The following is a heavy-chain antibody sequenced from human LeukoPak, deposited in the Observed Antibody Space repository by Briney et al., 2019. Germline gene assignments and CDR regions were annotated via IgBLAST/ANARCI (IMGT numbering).Heavy chain of an antibody. CDR1: GYTFTTYD. D-gene: IGHD4-23*01. Sequence: GASVKVSCKASGYTFTTYDINWVRQATGQGLEWMGWMNPNSGSTGYAQKFQGRVTMTRNTSISTACMELSSLRSEDTAVYYCARGPNKSDGGNSGSAWFDPWGQGTLVTVSS. CDR2: MNPNSGST. J-gene: IGHJ5*02. V-gene: IGHV1-8*01. CDR3: ARGPNKSDGGNSGSAWFDP.